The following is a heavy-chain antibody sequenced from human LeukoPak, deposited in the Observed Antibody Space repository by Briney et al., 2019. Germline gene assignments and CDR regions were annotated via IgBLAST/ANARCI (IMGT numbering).Heavy chain of an antibody. CDR2: IYYSGST. J-gene: IGHJ4*02. CDR1: GGSISSYY. Sequence: SETLSLTCTVSGGSISSYYWSWIRQPPGKGLEWIGYIYYSGSTNYNPSLKSRVTISVDTSKNQFSLKLSSVTAADTAVYYCARIKDTAMVHWGQGTLVTVSS. V-gene: IGHV4-59*01. CDR3: ARIKDTAMVH. D-gene: IGHD5-18*01.